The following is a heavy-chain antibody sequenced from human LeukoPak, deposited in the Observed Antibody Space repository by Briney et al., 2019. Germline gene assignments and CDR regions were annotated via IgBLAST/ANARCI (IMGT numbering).Heavy chain of an antibody. Sequence: PGRSLRLSCAASGFTFSNYGMHWVRQAPGKGLEWVALISSDGSNKYYADSVKGRFTISRDNSKNTLYLQMNSLRAEDTAVYYCARDSYGMDVWGQGTTVTVSS. J-gene: IGHJ6*02. CDR3: ARDSYGMDV. V-gene: IGHV3-30*03. CDR1: GFTFSNYG. CDR2: ISSDGSNK.